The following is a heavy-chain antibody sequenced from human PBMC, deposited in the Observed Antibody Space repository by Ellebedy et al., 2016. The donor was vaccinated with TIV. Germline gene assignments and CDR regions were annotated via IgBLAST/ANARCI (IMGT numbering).Heavy chain of an antibody. CDR2: IKQDGSEK. V-gene: IGHV3-7*01. CDR1: GFTFSTYW. Sequence: GGSLRLXCVASGFTFSTYWMHWVRQAPGKGLEWVANIKQDGSEKYYVDSVKGRFTISRDNTKNSLYLQMNSLRAEDTAVYFCAGRHFDLWGRGTLVTVSS. J-gene: IGHJ2*01. CDR3: AGRHFDL.